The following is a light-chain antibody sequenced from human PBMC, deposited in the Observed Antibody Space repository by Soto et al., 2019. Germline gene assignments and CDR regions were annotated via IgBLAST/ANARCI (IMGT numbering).Light chain of an antibody. CDR1: QSVSSSY. CDR3: QQYGSSPTLT. J-gene: IGKJ4*01. Sequence: EIVLTQSPCTLFLSTGERATLSCRASQSVSSSYLVWYQQKPGQAPRLLIYGASSRATGIPDRFSGTGSGTDFTLTISRLEPEDFAVYYCQQYGSSPTLTFGGGTRWISN. V-gene: IGKV3-20*01. CDR2: GAS.